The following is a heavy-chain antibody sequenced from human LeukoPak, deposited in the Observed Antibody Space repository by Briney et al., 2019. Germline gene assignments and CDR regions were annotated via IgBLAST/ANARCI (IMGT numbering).Heavy chain of an antibody. CDR3: ARVNGRRGYSYGNDY. CDR1: GYTFTSYG. V-gene: IGHV1-18*01. D-gene: IGHD5-18*01. J-gene: IGHJ4*02. CDR2: ISAYNGNT. Sequence: GASVKVSCKASGYTFTSYGISWVRQAPGQGLEWMGWISAYNGNTNYAQKLQGRATMTTDTSTSTAYMELRSLRSDDTAVYYCARVNGRRGYSYGNDYWGQGTLVTVSS.